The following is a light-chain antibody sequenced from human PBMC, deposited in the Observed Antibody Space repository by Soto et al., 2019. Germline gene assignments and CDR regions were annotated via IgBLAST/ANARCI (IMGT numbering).Light chain of an antibody. J-gene: IGLJ3*02. CDR3: QSYDSSLSGSV. V-gene: IGLV1-40*01. CDR1: SSNIGAGYD. Sequence: QSVLTQPPSVSGAPGQRVTISCTGSSSNIGAGYDVHWYQQLLGTAPKLLIHGNSNRPSGVPDRFSGSKSGTSASLAITGLQAEDEADYYCQSYDSSLSGSVFGGGTQLTVL. CDR2: GNS.